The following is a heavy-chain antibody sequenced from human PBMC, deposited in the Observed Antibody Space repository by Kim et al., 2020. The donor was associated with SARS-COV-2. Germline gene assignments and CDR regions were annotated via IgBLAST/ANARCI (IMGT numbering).Heavy chain of an antibody. CDR1: GYTFTSYY. J-gene: IGHJ6*02. CDR3: ARDLTVTTQYYYYYYGMDV. CDR2: INPSGGST. V-gene: IGHV1-46*03. D-gene: IGHD4-17*01. Sequence: ASVKVSCKASGYTFTSYYMHCVRQAPGQGLEWMGIINPSGGSTSYAQKFQGRVTMTRDTSTSTVYMELSSLRSEDTAVYYCARDLTVTTQYYYYYYGMDVWGQGTTVTVSS.